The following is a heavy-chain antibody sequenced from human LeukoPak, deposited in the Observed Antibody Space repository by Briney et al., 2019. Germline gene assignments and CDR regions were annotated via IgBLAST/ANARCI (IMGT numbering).Heavy chain of an antibody. CDR1: GGSISSGGYY. CDR2: IYYSGST. J-gene: IGHJ4*02. V-gene: IGHV4-31*03. D-gene: IGHD2-15*01. CDR3: ARAPQDIVVVVAAMEYFDY. Sequence: SETLSLTCTVSGGSISSGGYYWSWIRQHPGKGLEWIGSIYYSGSTYYNPSLKSRVTISVDTSKNQFSLKLSSVTAADTAVYYCARAPQDIVVVVAAMEYFDYWGQGTLVTVSS.